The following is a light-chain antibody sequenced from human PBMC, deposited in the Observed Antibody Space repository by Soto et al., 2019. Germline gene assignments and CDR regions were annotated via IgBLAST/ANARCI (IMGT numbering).Light chain of an antibody. CDR3: QQSHSTHLT. J-gene: IGKJ4*01. CDR2: AAS. V-gene: IGKV1-39*01. Sequence: DIQMTQSPSSLSASVGDRVTITFRASQSISNYLNWYQRKPGKAPEFLIYAASSLQSGVPSRFSGSGSGTDFTLTISSLQPEDFATYDSQQSHSTHLTFFGGPKVEMK. CDR1: QSISNY.